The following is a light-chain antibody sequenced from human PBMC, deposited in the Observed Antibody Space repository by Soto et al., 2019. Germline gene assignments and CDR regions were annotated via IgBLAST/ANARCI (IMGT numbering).Light chain of an antibody. CDR2: AAS. V-gene: IGKV1-39*01. Sequence: DIQMTQSPSSLSASVGDRVTISCRASQSISTYLNWYQQKPGKAPELLIYAASSLQSGVPPRFSGSGSGTDFTLTIMSLQPEDFATCYCQQSYTAPLTFGGGTKVEIK. CDR1: QSISTY. CDR3: QQSYTAPLT. J-gene: IGKJ4*01.